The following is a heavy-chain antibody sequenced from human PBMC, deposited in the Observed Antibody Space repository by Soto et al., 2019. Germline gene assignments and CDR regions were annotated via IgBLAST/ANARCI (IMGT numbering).Heavy chain of an antibody. CDR1: GFIFNEYG. J-gene: IGHJ4*02. D-gene: IGHD2-15*01. V-gene: IGHV3-33*03. CDR3: ARWGCSGSNCNLNQRSYDL. CDR2: IWYDGSNK. Sequence: QVQLVESGGGVVQPGRSLRLSCAASGFIFNEYGMHWVRQAPEKGLEWVAVIWYDGSNKYYADSVKGRFTISRDNSKNTMSLQMTSLRAEDTAVYYCARWGCSGSNCNLNQRSYDLWGQGTLVTVSS.